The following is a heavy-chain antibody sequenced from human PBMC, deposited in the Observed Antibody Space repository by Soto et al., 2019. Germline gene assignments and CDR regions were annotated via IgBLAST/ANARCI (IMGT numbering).Heavy chain of an antibody. D-gene: IGHD2-2*01. CDR1: GGSISSYY. V-gene: IGHV4-59*12. Sequence: SETLSLTCTVSGGSISSYYWSWIRQPPGKGLEWIGYIYYSGSTNYNPSLKSRVTMSVDTSKNQFSLKLSSVAAADTAVYYCARDTKYCSSTSCSRDGMDVWGQGTTVTVSS. CDR2: IYYSGST. J-gene: IGHJ6*02. CDR3: ARDTKYCSSTSCSRDGMDV.